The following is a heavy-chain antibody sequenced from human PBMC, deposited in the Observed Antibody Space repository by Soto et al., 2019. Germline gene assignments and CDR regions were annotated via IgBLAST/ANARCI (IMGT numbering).Heavy chain of an antibody. V-gene: IGHV1-18*01. D-gene: IGHD3-10*01. J-gene: IGHJ4*02. Sequence: GASVKLSCRASGYTFTSYGISWARQAPKQGLEWMGWISAYNGNTNYAQKLQGRVTMTTDTSTSTAYMELRSLRSDDTAVYYCARDRQVVRGVRHPFDYWGQGTLVTVSS. CDR3: ARDRQVVRGVRHPFDY. CDR1: GYTFTSYG. CDR2: ISAYNGNT.